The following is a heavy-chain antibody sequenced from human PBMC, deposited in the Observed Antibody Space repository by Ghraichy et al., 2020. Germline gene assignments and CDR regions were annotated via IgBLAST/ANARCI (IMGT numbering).Heavy chain of an antibody. CDR3: ARDRLVVGIGDY. D-gene: IGHD3-22*01. V-gene: IGHV3-66*01. Sequence: GESLNISCAASGFTVSSNYMSWVRQAPGKGLEWVSVIYSGGSTYYADSVKGRFTISRDNSKNTLYLQMNSLRAEDTAVYYCARDRLVVGIGDYWGQGTLVTVSS. CDR2: IYSGGST. CDR1: GFTVSSNY. J-gene: IGHJ4*02.